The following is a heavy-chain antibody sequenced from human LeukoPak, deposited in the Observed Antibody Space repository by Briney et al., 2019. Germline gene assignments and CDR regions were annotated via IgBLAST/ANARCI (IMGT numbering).Heavy chain of an antibody. V-gene: IGHV3-9*01. J-gene: IGHJ6*02. Sequence: SLRLSCVASGLTLDRYAMHWVRHGPGKGLEWVAGFSLDTDRIDYAESVRGRFTVSKDDAKKTLYLQMNNMRTEDTGLYYCTKDITPGGADVWGQGTTVTVSS. CDR3: TKDITPGGADV. CDR1: GLTLDRYA. D-gene: IGHD3-10*01. CDR2: FSLDTDRI.